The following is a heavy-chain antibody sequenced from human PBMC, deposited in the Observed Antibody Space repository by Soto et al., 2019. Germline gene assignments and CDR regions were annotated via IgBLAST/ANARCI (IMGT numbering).Heavy chain of an antibody. V-gene: IGHV4-59*01. J-gene: IGHJ6*03. Sequence: PSETLSLTCTVSGGSISSYYWSWIRQPPGKGLEWIGYIYYSGSTNYNPSLKSRVTISVDTSKNQFSLKLSSVTAADTAVYYCAREGLLWFGDYYSYMDVWGKGTTVTVS. D-gene: IGHD3-10*01. CDR1: GGSISSYY. CDR2: IYYSGST. CDR3: AREGLLWFGDYYSYMDV.